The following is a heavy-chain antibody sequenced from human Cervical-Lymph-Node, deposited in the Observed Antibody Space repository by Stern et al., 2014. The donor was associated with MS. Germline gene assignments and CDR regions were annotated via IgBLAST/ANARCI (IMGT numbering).Heavy chain of an antibody. J-gene: IGHJ4*02. CDR1: GGTFSSYA. CDR3: ASVSGITGNTGVDY. Sequence: VQLVESGAEVKKPGSSVRVSCKASGGTFSSYAISWVRQAPGQGLEWVGGIIPIFGTANYAQKFQGRVTITAAESTSTAYMELSSLRSEDTAVYYCASVSGITGNTGVDYWGQGTLVTVSS. CDR2: IIPIFGTA. D-gene: IGHD1-20*01. V-gene: IGHV1-69*01.